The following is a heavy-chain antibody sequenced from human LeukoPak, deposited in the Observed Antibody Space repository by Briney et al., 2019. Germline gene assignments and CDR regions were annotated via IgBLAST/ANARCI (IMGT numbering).Heavy chain of an antibody. V-gene: IGHV3-7*03. CDR3: ARDNGATGWLY. CDR2: TNQDGNEK. D-gene: IGHD6-19*01. Sequence: PGGSLRLYCAASGFTFSSYGMSWVRQAPGKGLEWVANTNQDGNEKHYVDSVKGRFTISRDNAKNSLYLQMNSLRAEDTALYYCARDNGATGWLYWGQGTLVTVSS. CDR1: GFTFSSYG. J-gene: IGHJ4*02.